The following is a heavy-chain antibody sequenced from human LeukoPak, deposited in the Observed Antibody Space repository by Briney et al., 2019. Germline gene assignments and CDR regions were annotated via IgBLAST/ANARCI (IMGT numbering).Heavy chain of an antibody. CDR2: VSGSGLYT. Sequence: GGSLRLSCAASGFTFSTYAMSWVRQAPGKGLEWVATVSGSGLYTYYADSVRGRFTISRDNSKDTFYLQMNSLRAEDTAVYYCAIYSGYGTNAFDIWGQGTMVTVSS. CDR3: AIYSGYGTNAFDI. V-gene: IGHV3-23*01. D-gene: IGHD5-12*01. J-gene: IGHJ3*02. CDR1: GFTFSTYA.